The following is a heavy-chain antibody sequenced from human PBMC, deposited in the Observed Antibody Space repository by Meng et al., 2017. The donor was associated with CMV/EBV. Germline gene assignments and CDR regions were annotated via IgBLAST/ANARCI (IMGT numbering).Heavy chain of an antibody. D-gene: IGHD1-1*01. J-gene: IGHJ4*02. CDR2: FIPILGIA. V-gene: IGHV1-69*10. CDR3: ARDERPHQSYFDY. Sequence: SVKVSCKASGGTFSSYAISWVRQAPGQGLEWMGGFIPILGIANYAQKFQGRVTITADKSTSTAYMELSSLRSEDTAVYYCARDERPHQSYFDYWGQGTLVTVSS. CDR1: GGTFSSYA.